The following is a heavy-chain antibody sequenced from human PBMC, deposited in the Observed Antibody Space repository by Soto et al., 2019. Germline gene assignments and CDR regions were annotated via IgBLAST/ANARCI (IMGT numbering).Heavy chain of an antibody. CDR2: IIPIFGST. Sequence: QVQLVQSGAEVKKPGSSVKVSCQASGGTFSRLAISWVRQAPGQGLEWMGGIIPIFGSTNYAQKFQGRVTITADESTSTAYMELSSLRSEDTAMYYCARGRHNSGWYGTFDYWGQGTLVTVSP. J-gene: IGHJ4*02. D-gene: IGHD6-19*01. CDR3: ARGRHNSGWYGTFDY. CDR1: GGTFSRLA. V-gene: IGHV1-69*01.